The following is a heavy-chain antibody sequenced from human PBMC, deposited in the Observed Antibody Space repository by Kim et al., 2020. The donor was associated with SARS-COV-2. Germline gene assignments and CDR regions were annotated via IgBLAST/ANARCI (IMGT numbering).Heavy chain of an antibody. D-gene: IGHD2-15*01. V-gene: IGHV3-49*03. CDR3: TKGYCSGGSCYDI. Sequence: GGSLRLSCTASGFTFGDYAMSWFRQAPGKGLEWVGFIRSKAYGGTTEYAASVKGRFTISRDDSKSIAYLQMNSLKTEDTAVYYCTKGYCSGGSCYDIWGQGAMVTVSS. J-gene: IGHJ3*02. CDR1: GFTFGDYA. CDR2: IRSKAYGGTT.